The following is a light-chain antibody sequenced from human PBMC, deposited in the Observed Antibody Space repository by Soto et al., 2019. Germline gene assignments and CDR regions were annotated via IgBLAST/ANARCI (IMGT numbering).Light chain of an antibody. J-gene: IGLJ1*01. CDR2: GNS. CDR1: SSNIGAGYD. Sequence: QSALTQPPSVSGAPGQRVTISCTGSSSNIGAGYDVHWYQQLPGTAPKLLSYGNSNRPSGVPDRFSGSKSGTSASLAITGLQAEDEADYYGQSYDSSLSGYVFGTGTKVTVL. V-gene: IGLV1-40*01. CDR3: QSYDSSLSGYV.